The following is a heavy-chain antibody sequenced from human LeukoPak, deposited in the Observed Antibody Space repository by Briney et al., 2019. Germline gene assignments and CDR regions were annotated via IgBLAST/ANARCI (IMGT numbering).Heavy chain of an antibody. Sequence: ASVKVSCKASGYTFTSYGISWVRQAPGQGLEWMGWFRAYNGNTNYAQKLQGRVTMTTDTSTSTAYMELRSLRSDDTAVYYCARGGDSSGYYYDLDYWGQGTLVTVSS. J-gene: IGHJ4*02. V-gene: IGHV1-18*01. CDR3: ARGGDSSGYYYDLDY. CDR1: GYTFTSYG. D-gene: IGHD3-22*01. CDR2: FRAYNGNT.